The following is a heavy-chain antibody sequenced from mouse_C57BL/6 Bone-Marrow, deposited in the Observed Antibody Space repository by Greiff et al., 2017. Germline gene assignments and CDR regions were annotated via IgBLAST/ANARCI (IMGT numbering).Heavy chain of an antibody. CDR3: ATQRDDEQWYFEV. D-gene: IGHD2-12*01. CDR2: INPNNGGT. V-gene: IGHV1-22*01. J-gene: IGHJ1*03. Sequence: VQLLQSGPELVKPGASVKMSCKASGYTFTDYNMHWVKQSHGKSLEWIGYINPNNGGTSYNQKLMGKATLTANKNYSTAYLELRSLTSEDSAVYNCATQRDDEQWYFEVWGTGTTVTVS. CDR1: GYTFTDYN.